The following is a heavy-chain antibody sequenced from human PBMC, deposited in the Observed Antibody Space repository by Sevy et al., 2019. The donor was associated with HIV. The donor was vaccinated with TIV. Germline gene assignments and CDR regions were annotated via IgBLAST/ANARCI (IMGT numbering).Heavy chain of an antibody. V-gene: IGHV3-15*01. J-gene: IGHJ3*02. CDR1: GFTFSNAW. D-gene: IGHD3-3*01. CDR2: IKSKTDGGTT. Sequence: GGSLRLSCAASGFTFSNAWMSWVRQAPGKGLGWVGRIKSKTDGGTTDYAAPVKGRFTISTDESKNTLYLQMNSLKTEETAVYYCTTDTGISDYDFWSGRDDTFDNWGQGTMVTVSS. CDR3: TTDTGISDYDFWSGRDDTFDN.